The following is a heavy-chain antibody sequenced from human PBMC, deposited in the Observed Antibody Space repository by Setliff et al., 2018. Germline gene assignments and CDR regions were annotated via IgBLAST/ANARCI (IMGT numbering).Heavy chain of an antibody. J-gene: IGHJ5*02. CDR3: SRDPNGDYVGAFDP. CDR2: ITVSGHST. CDR1: AFTFNKYA. Sequence: PGESLKISCAASAFTFNKYAVTRLRQAPGKGLEWVSSITVSGHSTYADSVKGRFSISRDNSRNILYLQMNSLRAEDTASYFCSRDPNGDYVGAFDPWGQGILVTVSS. D-gene: IGHD4-17*01. V-gene: IGHV3-23*01.